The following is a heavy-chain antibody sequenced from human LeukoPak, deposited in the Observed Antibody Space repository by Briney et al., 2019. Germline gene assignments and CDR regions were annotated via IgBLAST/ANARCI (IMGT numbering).Heavy chain of an antibody. CDR2: INPNSGGT. CDR1: GYTFTGYY. J-gene: IGHJ5*02. V-gene: IGHV1-2*02. D-gene: IGHD2-2*01. CDR3: ARGGRAFTAATKRLFDP. Sequence: GASVKVSCKASGYTFTGYYMHWVRQAPGQGGEGMGWINPNSGGTNYAQKFQGRVTMTRNPSISTAYMELSRLRSDDTGVYYSARGGRAFTAATKRLFDPWGQGTLVTVSS.